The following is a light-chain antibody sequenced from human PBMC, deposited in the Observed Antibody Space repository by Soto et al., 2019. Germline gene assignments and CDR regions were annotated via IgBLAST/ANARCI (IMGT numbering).Light chain of an antibody. CDR3: SSYTGSGTLI. J-gene: IGLJ2*01. CDR2: EVT. V-gene: IGLV2-14*01. CDR1: SSDVGGYNF. Sequence: QSALTQPASVSGSPGQSITISCTGTSSDVGGYNFVSWYQQQPGKAPKLMVYEVTNRPSGVSYRFSGSKSGNTASLTISGLQAGDEADYFCSSYTGSGTLIFGGGTKVTVL.